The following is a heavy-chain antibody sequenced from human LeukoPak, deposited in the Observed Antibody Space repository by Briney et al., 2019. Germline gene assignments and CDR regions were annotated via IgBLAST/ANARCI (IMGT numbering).Heavy chain of an antibody. CDR2: INPNTSVT. D-gene: IGHD6-13*01. Sequence: ASVKVSCKASGYTFTGHYVHWLRQAPGQGLEWMGWINPNTSVTNYAQKLQGRVTMTTDTSTSTAYMELRSLRSDDTAVYYCARDRGYSSSWYSDYWGQGTLVTVSS. J-gene: IGHJ4*02. CDR1: GYTFTGHY. CDR3: ARDRGYSSSWYSDY. V-gene: IGHV1-2*02.